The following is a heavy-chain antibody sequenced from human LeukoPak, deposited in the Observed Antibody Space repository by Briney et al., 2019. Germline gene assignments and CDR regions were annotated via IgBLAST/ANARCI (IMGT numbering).Heavy chain of an antibody. CDR2: IYYSGST. Sequence: SETLSLTCSVSTGSVIPYYWSWIRQPAGKGLEWIGSIYYSGSTYYNPSLKSRVTISVDTSKNQFSLKLSSVTAADTAVYYCARGLLRSGWYLGGWFDPWGQGTLVTVSS. J-gene: IGHJ5*02. CDR3: ARGLLRSGWYLGGWFDP. V-gene: IGHV4-4*07. D-gene: IGHD6-19*01. CDR1: TGSVIPYY.